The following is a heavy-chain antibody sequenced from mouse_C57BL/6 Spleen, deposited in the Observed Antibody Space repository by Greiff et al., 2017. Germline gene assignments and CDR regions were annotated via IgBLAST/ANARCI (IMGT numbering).Heavy chain of an antibody. CDR3: ARGGDY. CDR2: IDPSASYT. Sequence: QVHVKQPGAELVMPGASVKLSCKASGYIFTRYWMHWVKQRPGQGLEWIGEIDPSASYTNYNQKFKGKSTLTVDKSSSTAYMQLGSLTSEDSAVYYCARGGDYWGQGTTLTVSS. CDR1: GYIFTRYW. J-gene: IGHJ2*01. V-gene: IGHV1-69*01.